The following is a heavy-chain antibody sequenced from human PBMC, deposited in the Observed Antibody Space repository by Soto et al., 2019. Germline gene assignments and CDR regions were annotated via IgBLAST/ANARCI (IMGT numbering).Heavy chain of an antibody. V-gene: IGHV1-8*01. CDR2: MNPNSGNT. CDR1: GYTFTSYD. CDR3: ARGGVYCSGGSCSRGIDY. J-gene: IGHJ4*01. Sequence: QVQLVQSGAEVKKPGASVKVSCKASGYTFTSYDINWVRQATGQGLEWMGWMNPNSGNTGYAQKFKGRVTMTRNTAISKAYMDLSSLRFEGTAVYYCARGGVYCSGGSCSRGIDYWGHGTLVTVSS. D-gene: IGHD2-15*01.